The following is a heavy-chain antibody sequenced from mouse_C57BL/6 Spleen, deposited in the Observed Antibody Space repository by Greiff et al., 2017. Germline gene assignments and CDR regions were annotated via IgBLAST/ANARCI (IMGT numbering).Heavy chain of an antibody. V-gene: IGHV14-1*01. CDR1: GFNIKDYY. CDR3: TLDLLWLRRYFDV. Sequence: VQLKQSGAELVRPGASVKLSCTASGFNIKDYYMHWVKQRPEQGLEWIGRIDPEDGDTEYAPKFQGKATMTADTSSNTAYLQLSSLTSEDTAVYYCTLDLLWLRRYFDVWGTGTTVTVSS. CDR2: IDPEDGDT. J-gene: IGHJ1*03. D-gene: IGHD2-2*01.